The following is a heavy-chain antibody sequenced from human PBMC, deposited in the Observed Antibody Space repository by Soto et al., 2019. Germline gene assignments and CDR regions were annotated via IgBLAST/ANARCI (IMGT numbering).Heavy chain of an antibody. V-gene: IGHV4-31*03. CDR1: GGSISSGGYY. CDR2: IYYSGST. CDR3: ARVPEPFITEEWTYGMDV. Sequence: SETLSLTCTVSGGSISSGGYYWSWIRQHPGKGLEWIGYIYYSGSTYYNPSLKSRVTISGDTTKNQFSLKLSSVTAADTAVYYCARVPEPFITEEWTYGMDVWGQGTTVTVSS. J-gene: IGHJ6*02. D-gene: IGHD3-22*01.